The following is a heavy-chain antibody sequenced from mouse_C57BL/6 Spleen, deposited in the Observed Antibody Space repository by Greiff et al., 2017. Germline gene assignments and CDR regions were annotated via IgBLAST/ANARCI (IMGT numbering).Heavy chain of an antibody. V-gene: IGHV1-69*01. J-gene: IGHJ2*01. Sequence: QFQLHQPGAELVMPGASVKLSCKASGSTFTSYWMHWVKQRPGQGLEWIGEIDPSDSYTNYNQKFKGKSTLTVDKSSSTAYMQLSSLTSEDSAVYYCARQTHGSGYFDYWGQGTTLTVSS. CDR2: IDPSDSYT. CDR3: ARQTHGSGYFDY. D-gene: IGHD3-2*02. CDR1: GSTFTSYW.